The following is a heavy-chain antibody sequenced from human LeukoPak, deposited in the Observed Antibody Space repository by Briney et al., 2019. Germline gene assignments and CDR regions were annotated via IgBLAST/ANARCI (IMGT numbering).Heavy chain of an antibody. J-gene: IGHJ4*02. CDR1: GGSISSSSYY. CDR2: IYYSGST. D-gene: IGHD5-18*01. Sequence: KPSETLSLTCTVSGGSISSSSYYWGWIRQPPGKGLEWIGSIYYSGSTYYNPSLKSRVTISVDTSKNQFSLKLSSVTAADTAVYYCARGWIQLWFFDYWGEGTLVTVSS. V-gene: IGHV4-39*01. CDR3: ARGWIQLWFFDY.